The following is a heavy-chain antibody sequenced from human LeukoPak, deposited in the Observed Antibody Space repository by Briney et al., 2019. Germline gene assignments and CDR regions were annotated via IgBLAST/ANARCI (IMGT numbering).Heavy chain of an antibody. V-gene: IGHV4-31*03. D-gene: IGHD6-13*01. CDR2: IYYSGST. CDR1: GGSISSGGYY. J-gene: IGHJ4*02. Sequence: SETLSLTCTVSGGSISSGGYYWSWIRQHPGKGLEWIGYIYYSGSTYYNPSLKSRVTISVDTSKNQFSLKLSSVTAADTAVYYCASGSSSWYRNHDYWGQGTLVTVSS. CDR3: ASGSSSWYRNHDY.